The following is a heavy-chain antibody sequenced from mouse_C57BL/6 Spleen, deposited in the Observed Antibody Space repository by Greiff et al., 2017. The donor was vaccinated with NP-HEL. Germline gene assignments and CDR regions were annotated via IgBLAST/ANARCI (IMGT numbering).Heavy chain of an antibody. D-gene: IGHD2-3*01. J-gene: IGHJ4*01. CDR1: GFTFSDYG. Sequence: DVQLVESGGGLVKPGGSLKLSCAASGFTFSDYGMHWVRQAPEKGLEWVAYISSGSSTIYYADTVKGRFTISRDNAKNTLFLQMTSLRSEDTAMYYCARRLLRPFYAMDYWGQGTSVTVSS. CDR2: ISSGSSTI. CDR3: ARRLLRPFYAMDY. V-gene: IGHV5-17*01.